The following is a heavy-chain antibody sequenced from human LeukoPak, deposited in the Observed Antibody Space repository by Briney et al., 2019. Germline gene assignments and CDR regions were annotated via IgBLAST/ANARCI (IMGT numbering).Heavy chain of an antibody. CDR3: ARDYPRREWLLSY. CDR1: GYTFTSYD. Sequence: ASVKVSCKASGYTFTSYDINWVRQATGQGLEWMGWMNPNSGNTGYAQKLQGRVPMTTDTSTSTAYMELRSLRSDDTAVYYCARDYPRREWLLSYWGQGTLVTVSS. CDR2: MNPNSGNT. V-gene: IGHV1-8*01. J-gene: IGHJ4*02. D-gene: IGHD3-3*01.